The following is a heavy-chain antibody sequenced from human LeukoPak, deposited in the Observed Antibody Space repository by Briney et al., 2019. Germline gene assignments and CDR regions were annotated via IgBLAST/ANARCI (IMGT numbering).Heavy chain of an antibody. Sequence: PGGSLRLSCAASGFTFSSHWMHWVRQAPGKGRVWVSRINSDGSSTSYADSVKGRFTISRDNAKNTLYLQMNSLRAGDTAVYYCSRDQYDSGVGGDWGQGTLVTVSS. CDR2: INSDGSST. J-gene: IGHJ4*02. V-gene: IGHV3-74*01. D-gene: IGHD3-22*01. CDR1: GFTFSSHW. CDR3: SRDQYDSGVGGD.